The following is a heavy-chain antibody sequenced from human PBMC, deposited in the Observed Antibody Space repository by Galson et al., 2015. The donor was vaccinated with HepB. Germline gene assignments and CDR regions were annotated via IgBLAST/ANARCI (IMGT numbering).Heavy chain of an antibody. J-gene: IGHJ5*02. D-gene: IGHD2-15*01. CDR2: IIPIFGTA. CDR3: ARAEGYCSGGSCYGHLLSPFDP. V-gene: IGHV1-69*13. CDR1: GGTFSTYA. Sequence: SVKVSCKASGGTFSTYAISWVRQAPGQGLEWMGGIIPIFGTANYAQKFQGRVTIIADESTSTAYMELSSLRSEDTAVYYCARAEGYCSGGSCYGHLLSPFDPWGQGTLVTVSS.